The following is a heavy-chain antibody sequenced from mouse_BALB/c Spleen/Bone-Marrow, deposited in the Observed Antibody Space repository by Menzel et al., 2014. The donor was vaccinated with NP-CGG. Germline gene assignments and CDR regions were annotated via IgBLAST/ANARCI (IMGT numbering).Heavy chain of an antibody. CDR2: IRNKAYGYTT. CDR1: GFTFTDYY. CDR3: ARFPMDY. V-gene: IGHV7-3*02. J-gene: IGHJ4*01. Sequence: EVKLMESGGGLVQPGGSLRLSCTTSGFTFTDYYMSWVRQPPGKAFEWLAFIRNKAYGYTTEYSASVRGRFTISRDNSQSILYLQMNTLRAEDSATYYCARFPMDYWGQGTSVTVSS.